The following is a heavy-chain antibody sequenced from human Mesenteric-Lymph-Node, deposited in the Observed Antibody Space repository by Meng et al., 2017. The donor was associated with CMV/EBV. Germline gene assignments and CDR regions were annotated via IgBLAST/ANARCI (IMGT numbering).Heavy chain of an antibody. Sequence: GGSLRLSCAASGFTFSNYSMNWVRQAPGKGLEWVSSISSSSSYIYYADSVKGRFTISRDNAKNSLYLQMNSLRAEDTAVYYCARGLYCSSTSCYPDAFDIWGQGTMVTVSS. CDR1: GFTFSNYS. CDR3: ARGLYCSSTSCYPDAFDI. D-gene: IGHD2-2*01. J-gene: IGHJ3*02. V-gene: IGHV3-21*01. CDR2: ISSSSSYI.